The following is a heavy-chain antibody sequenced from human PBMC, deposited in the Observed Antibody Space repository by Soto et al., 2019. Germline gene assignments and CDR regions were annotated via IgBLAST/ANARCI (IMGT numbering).Heavy chain of an antibody. CDR1: GFTFSSYG. CDR2: ISYDGSNK. D-gene: IGHD3-22*01. Sequence: GGSLRLSCAASGFTFSSYGMHWVRQAPGKGLEWVAVISYDGSNKYYADSVKGRFTISRDNSKNTLYLQMNSLRAEDTAVYYCAKDLYYYDSSGYYLGFDYWGQGTLVTVSS. V-gene: IGHV3-30*18. J-gene: IGHJ4*02. CDR3: AKDLYYYDSSGYYLGFDY.